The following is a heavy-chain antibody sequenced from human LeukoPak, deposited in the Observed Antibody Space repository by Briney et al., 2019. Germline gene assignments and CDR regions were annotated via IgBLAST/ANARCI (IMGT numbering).Heavy chain of an antibody. V-gene: IGHV3-33*01. CDR1: GFTFSSYG. Sequence: PGGSLRLSCAASGFTFSSYGMHWVRQAPGKGLEWVAVILSDGSKEFYTDSVKGRFTISRDNSKNTLYLQMNSLRAEDTAVYYCARGYSFFDYWGQGTLVTVSS. CDR3: ARGYSFFDY. J-gene: IGHJ4*02. CDR2: ILSDGSKE. D-gene: IGHD5-18*01.